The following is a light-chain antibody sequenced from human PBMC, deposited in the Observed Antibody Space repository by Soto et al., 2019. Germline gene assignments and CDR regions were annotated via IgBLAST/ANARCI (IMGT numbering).Light chain of an antibody. CDR3: HQRKSWPRT. V-gene: IGKV3-11*01. CDR1: QSVSNNY. CDR2: DTS. Sequence: EIVLTQSPGTLSLSPWYSATLSCMASQSVSNNYLAWYQQKPGQAPRLLIYDTSNRATGIPARFSGSGSGTDFTLTISSLEPEDFAVYYCHQRKSWPRTFGQGTKVDIK. J-gene: IGKJ1*01.